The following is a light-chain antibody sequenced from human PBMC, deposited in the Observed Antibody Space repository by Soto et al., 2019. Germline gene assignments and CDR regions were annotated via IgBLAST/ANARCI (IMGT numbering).Light chain of an antibody. Sequence: QSVLTQPASVSGSRGQSITISCTGTSSDVGGYNYVSWYQQHPGKAPKLMIYDVSNRPSGVSNRFSGSKSGNTASLTISGLQAEDEADYCCSSYTGSSTYVVFGGGTNLTVL. CDR1: SSDVGGYNY. J-gene: IGLJ2*01. CDR3: SSYTGSSTYVV. CDR2: DVS. V-gene: IGLV2-14*01.